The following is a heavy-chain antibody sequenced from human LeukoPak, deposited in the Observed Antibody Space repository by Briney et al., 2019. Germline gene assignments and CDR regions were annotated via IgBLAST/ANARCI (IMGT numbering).Heavy chain of an antibody. V-gene: IGHV4-39*01. J-gene: IGHJ4*02. CDR3: AKSGGYGLIDY. CDR1: GASISGSGYY. CDR2: IYDSGST. D-gene: IGHD1-26*01. Sequence: SETLSLTCTGSGASISGSGYYWGWIRQPPGKGLEWIGNIYDSGSTYYNASLQSRVTISIDTSKNQFSLRLSSVTAADTAMYYCAKSGGYGLIDYWGQGTLVTVSS.